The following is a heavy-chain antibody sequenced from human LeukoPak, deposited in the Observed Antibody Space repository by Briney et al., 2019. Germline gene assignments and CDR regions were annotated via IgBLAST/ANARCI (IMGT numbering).Heavy chain of an antibody. Sequence: GGSLRLSCAASGFTFSSYSMTWVRQAPGKGLGWVSSISSSSSYIYYADSVKGRFTISRDNAKNSLYLQMNSLRAEDTAVYYCARDGNTAMVYWGQGTLVTVSS. CDR2: ISSSSSYI. CDR3: ARDGNTAMVY. CDR1: GFTFSSYS. V-gene: IGHV3-21*01. D-gene: IGHD5-18*01. J-gene: IGHJ4*02.